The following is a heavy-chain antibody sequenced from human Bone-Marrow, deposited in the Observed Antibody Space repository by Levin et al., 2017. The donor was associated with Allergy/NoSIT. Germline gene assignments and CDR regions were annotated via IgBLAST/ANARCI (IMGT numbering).Heavy chain of an antibody. CDR3: AKDRDFYGSGSLGN. CDR2: ISGSGDST. V-gene: IGHV3-23*01. Sequence: GVSLLLSSPSSFFPFPPSSLLSFPPSPFPFLSSVSGISGSGDSTYDGDSVKGRFTISRDNSKNTLYLQMNSLRAEDTAVYYCAKDRDFYGSGSLGNWGQGTLVTVSS. CDR1: FFPFPPSS. J-gene: IGHJ4*02. D-gene: IGHD3-10*01.